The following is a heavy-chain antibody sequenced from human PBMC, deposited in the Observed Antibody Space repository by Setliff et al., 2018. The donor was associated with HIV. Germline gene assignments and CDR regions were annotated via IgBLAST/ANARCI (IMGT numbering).Heavy chain of an antibody. D-gene: IGHD3-3*01. J-gene: IGHJ4*02. Sequence: PSETLSLTCTVSGGSISSGSYYWSWVRQHAGKGLEWIGRFYTSGSTNYNPSLKSRVTISVDTSKNQFSLRLSSVTAADTAVYYCAKTTLTIFGVVIPDYWGQGTLVTVSS. CDR2: FYTSGST. CDR1: GGSISSGSYY. CDR3: AKTTLTIFGVVIPDY. V-gene: IGHV4-61*02.